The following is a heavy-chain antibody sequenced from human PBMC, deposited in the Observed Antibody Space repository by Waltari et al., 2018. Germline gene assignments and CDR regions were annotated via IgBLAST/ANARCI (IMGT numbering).Heavy chain of an antibody. D-gene: IGHD3-9*01. CDR3: ARGSDYLDWNVRV. CDR1: GFTLNNYI. V-gene: IGHV3-48*01. Sequence: EVQLVESGGDLAQPGGSLRLSCAASGFTLNNYIMNWVRPATGKGLEWVAYISGSGNNNYYADSVKGRITIARYNAKNSLNLQMSSLRVEDTTMYYCARGSDYLDWNVRVWGQGTLVTVSS. J-gene: IGHJ4*02. CDR2: ISGSGNNN.